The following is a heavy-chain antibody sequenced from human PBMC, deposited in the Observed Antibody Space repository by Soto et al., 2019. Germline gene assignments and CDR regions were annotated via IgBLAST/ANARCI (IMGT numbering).Heavy chain of an antibody. D-gene: IGHD3-9*01. V-gene: IGHV3-33*01. Sequence: PGGSMRLSCAASGFTFSTYDMHWVRQAPGKGLEWVSVIWFDGSNTTYADSVKGRFTISRDNSKSTLYLQMNSLRAEDTAVYYCTRDRRVYXAFLTGYYKSYYFDMDVWGQGTTVTVSS. CDR2: IWFDGSNT. CDR1: GFTFSTYD. J-gene: IGHJ6*02. CDR3: TRDRRVYXAFLTGYYKSYYFDMDV.